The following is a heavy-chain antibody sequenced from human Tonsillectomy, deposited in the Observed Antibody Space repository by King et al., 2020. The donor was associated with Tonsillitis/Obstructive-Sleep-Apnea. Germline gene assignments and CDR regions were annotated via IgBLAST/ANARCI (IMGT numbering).Heavy chain of an antibody. CDR1: GFTFSSYA. Sequence: VQLVESGGGLVQPGGSLRLSCAASGFTFSSYAMSWVRQAPGKGLEWVSAISGSGGSTYYADSVKGRFAISRDNSKNTLYLQMNSLRAEDTAVYHCAKDQGGGYYYDSIDYLDTFDNWGQGTMVTVSS. CDR3: AKDQGGGYYYDSIDYLDTFDN. D-gene: IGHD3-22*01. CDR2: ISGSGGST. V-gene: IGHV3-23*04. J-gene: IGHJ3*02.